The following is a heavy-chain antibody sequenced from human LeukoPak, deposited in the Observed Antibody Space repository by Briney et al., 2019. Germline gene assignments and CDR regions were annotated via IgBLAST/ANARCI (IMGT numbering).Heavy chain of an antibody. V-gene: IGHV3-48*01. J-gene: IGHJ6*03. CDR3: AREGGCSSTSCYYYYYYMDV. CDR2: ISSSSSTI. Sequence: GGSLRLSCAASGFTFNSYWMSWVRQAPGKGLEWVSYISSSSSTIYYADSVKGRFTISRDNAKNSLYLQMNSLRAEDTAVYYCAREGGCSSTSCYYYYYYMDVWGKGTTVTVSS. CDR1: GFTFNSYW. D-gene: IGHD2-2*01.